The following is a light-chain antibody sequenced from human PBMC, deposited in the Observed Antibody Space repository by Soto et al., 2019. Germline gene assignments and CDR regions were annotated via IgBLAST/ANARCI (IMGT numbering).Light chain of an antibody. CDR3: QQSYITPPYT. CDR2: AAS. CDR1: QSIDTY. J-gene: IGKJ2*01. V-gene: IGKV1-39*01. Sequence: DIQMTQSPSSLSASVGDRVTITCRTSQSIDTYLNWYQQKPGKAPNLLIYAASNLQSGVPSRFSGSGSGTDFTLTISSLQPEDFATYYCQQSYITPPYTFGQGTRLEIE.